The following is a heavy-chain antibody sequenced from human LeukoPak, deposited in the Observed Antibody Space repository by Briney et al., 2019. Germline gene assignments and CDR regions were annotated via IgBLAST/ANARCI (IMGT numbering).Heavy chain of an antibody. CDR3: ARTLVVAATQFYMDV. J-gene: IGHJ6*03. CDR2: ISAYNGNT. Sequence: ASVKVSCKASGYTFTSYGISWVRQAPGQGLEWMGWISAYNGNTNYAQKLQGRVTMTTDTSTSTAYMELRSLRSDDTAVYYCARTLVVAATQFYMDVWGKGTTVTVSS. CDR1: GYTFTSYG. D-gene: IGHD2-15*01. V-gene: IGHV1-18*01.